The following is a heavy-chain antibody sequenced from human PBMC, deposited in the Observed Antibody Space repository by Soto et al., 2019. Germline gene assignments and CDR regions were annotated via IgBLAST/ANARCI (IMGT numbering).Heavy chain of an antibody. D-gene: IGHD6-13*01. J-gene: IGHJ6*02. CDR2: IYPGDSDT. CDR1: GYSFTSYW. V-gene: IGHV5-51*01. CDR3: ARTSAAGKYYYGMYV. Sequence: GESLKISYKGSGYSFTSYWIGWVRQMPGKGLEWMGIIYPGDSDTRYSPSFQGQVTISADKSISTAYLQWSSLKASDTAMYYCARTSAAGKYYYGMYVWGQGTTVAVSS.